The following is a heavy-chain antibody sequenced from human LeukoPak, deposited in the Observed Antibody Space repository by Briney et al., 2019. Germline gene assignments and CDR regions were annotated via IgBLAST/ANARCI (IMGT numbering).Heavy chain of an antibody. CDR2: INHSGST. V-gene: IGHV4-34*01. CDR3: ARGKRKDTVLMVYARPVFYYMDV. CDR1: GGSFSGYY. D-gene: IGHD2-8*01. J-gene: IGHJ6*03. Sequence: PSETLSLTCAVYGGSFSGYYWSWIRQPPGKGLEWIGEINHSGSTNYNPSLKSRVTISVDTSKNQFSLSLTSVTAADTAVYYCARGKRKDTVLMVYARPVFYYMDVWGKGTTVTVSS.